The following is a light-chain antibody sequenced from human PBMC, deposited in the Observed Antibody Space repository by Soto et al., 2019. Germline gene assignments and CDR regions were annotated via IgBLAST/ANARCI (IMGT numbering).Light chain of an antibody. CDR3: AGWDDSLGASYD. J-gene: IGLJ1*01. V-gene: IGLV1-44*01. CDR2: STN. CDR1: SSNIGSKT. Sequence: QSVLTQPPSASGTPGQRVTISCSGSSSNIGSKTVNWYQKLPGTAPKLLIYSTNQRPSGVPDRFSGSKSGTSASLAISGLQSEDEADYYCAGWDDSLGASYDFGTGTKVTVL.